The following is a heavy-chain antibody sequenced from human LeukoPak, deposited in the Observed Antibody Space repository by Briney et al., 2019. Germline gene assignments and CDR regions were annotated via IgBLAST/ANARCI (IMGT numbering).Heavy chain of an antibody. CDR2: IIPIFGTA. CDR3: SSKSTGYSSSWRLDGFDY. CDR1: GGTFSSYA. D-gene: IGHD6-13*01. V-gene: IGHV1-69*05. J-gene: IGHJ4*02. Sequence: SVKVSCKASGGTFSSYAISWVRQAPGQGLEWMGGIIPIFGTANYAQKFQGRVTITTDESTSTAYMELSSLRSEDTAVYYCSSKSTGYSSSWRLDGFDYWGQGTLVTVSS.